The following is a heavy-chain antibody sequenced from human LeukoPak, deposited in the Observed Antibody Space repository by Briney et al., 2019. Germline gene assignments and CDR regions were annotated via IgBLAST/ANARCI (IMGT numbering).Heavy chain of an antibody. V-gene: IGHV1-18*01. CDR3: ARGGWSLGYCSSSSCLDWFDP. D-gene: IGHD2-2*01. Sequence: ASVKVSCKASGYTFSSYGISWVRQAPGQGLEWMGWISAYNDNTKYAQKLQGRVTMTTDTSTSTAYMELRSLRSDDTAVYYCARGGWSLGYCSSSSCLDWFDPWGQGTLVTVSS. J-gene: IGHJ5*02. CDR2: ISAYNDNT. CDR1: GYTFSSYG.